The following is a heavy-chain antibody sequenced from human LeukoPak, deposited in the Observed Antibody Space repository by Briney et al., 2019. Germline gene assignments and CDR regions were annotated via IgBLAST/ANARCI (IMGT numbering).Heavy chain of an antibody. Sequence: GGSLRLSCAASGFTSSSYWMHWVRQAPGKGLVWVSRINSDGSSTSYADSVKGRFTISRDNAKNTLYLQMNSLRAEDTAVYYCARDEYSSSQYFDYWGQGTLVTVSS. J-gene: IGHJ4*02. V-gene: IGHV3-74*01. CDR3: ARDEYSSSQYFDY. D-gene: IGHD6-6*01. CDR1: GFTSSSYW. CDR2: INSDGSST.